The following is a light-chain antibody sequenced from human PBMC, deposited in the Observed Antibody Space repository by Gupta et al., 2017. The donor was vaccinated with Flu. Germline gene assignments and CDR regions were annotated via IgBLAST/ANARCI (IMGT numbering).Light chain of an antibody. CDR3: SSYTSSSTLVV. J-gene: IGLJ3*02. CDR1: SDVGGYNY. CDR2: DVS. V-gene: IGLV2-14*04. Sequence: SDVGGYNYVSWYQQHPGKAPKLMIYDVSNRPSGVSNRFSGSKSGNTASLTISGLQAEDEADYYCSSYTSSSTLVVFGGGTKLTVL.